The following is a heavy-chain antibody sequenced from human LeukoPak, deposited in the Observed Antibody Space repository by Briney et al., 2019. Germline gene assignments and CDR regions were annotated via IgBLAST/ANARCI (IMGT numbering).Heavy chain of an antibody. J-gene: IGHJ6*02. CDR3: AKDKMYTTTSHHYYAMDV. V-gene: IGHV3-30*18. CDR2: TAYDGSNK. Sequence: GRSLTLSCAASGFSFSNYGMHWVRQAPGKGLEWVAVTAYDGSNKYYVDSVKGRFTISRDNSKNTLYLQMNSLRAEDTAVYFCAKDKMYTTTSHHYYAMDVWGQGTTVTVSS. CDR1: GFSFSNYG. D-gene: IGHD2-2*02.